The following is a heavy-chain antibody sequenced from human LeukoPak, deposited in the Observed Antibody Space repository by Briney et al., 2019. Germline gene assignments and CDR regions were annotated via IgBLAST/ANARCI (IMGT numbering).Heavy chain of an antibody. Sequence: ASVKVSCKASGYTFTGYYMHWVRQAPGQGLEWMGWINPNSGGTNYAQKFQGRVTMTRDTSISTAYMELSSLTYDDTAVYYCARDNSVGDVAWWFDPWGQGTLVTVSS. J-gene: IGHJ5*02. CDR1: GYTFTGYY. D-gene: IGHD1-26*01. CDR3: ARDNSVGDVAWWFDP. V-gene: IGHV1-2*02. CDR2: INPNSGGT.